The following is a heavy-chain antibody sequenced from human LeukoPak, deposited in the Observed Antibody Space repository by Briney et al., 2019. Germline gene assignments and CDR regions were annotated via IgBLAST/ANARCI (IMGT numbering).Heavy chain of an antibody. D-gene: IGHD2-21*02. Sequence: GGSLRLSCAASGFTFSSYWMSWVRQAPGKGLEWVANIKQDGSEKYYVDSVKGRFTISRDNAKNSLSLQMNSLRAEDTAVYYCARAQVTAFRVIRYYYMDVWGKGTTVTVSS. V-gene: IGHV3-7*01. CDR1: GFTFSSYW. CDR3: ARAQVTAFRVIRYYYMDV. J-gene: IGHJ6*03. CDR2: IKQDGSEK.